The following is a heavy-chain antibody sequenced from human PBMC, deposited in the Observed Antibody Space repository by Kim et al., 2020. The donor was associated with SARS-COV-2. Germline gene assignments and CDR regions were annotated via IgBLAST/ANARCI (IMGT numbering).Heavy chain of an antibody. Sequence: SETLSLTCTVSGGSISSGGYYWSWIRQHPGKGLEWIGYSYNSGSTYYNPSLKSRVTISVDTSKNQFSLKLSSVTAADTAVYYCARGSDYDFRAFDYWGQGTLVTVSS. V-gene: IGHV4-31*03. D-gene: IGHD5-12*01. CDR2: SYNSGST. CDR1: GGSISSGGYY. CDR3: ARGSDYDFRAFDY. J-gene: IGHJ4*02.